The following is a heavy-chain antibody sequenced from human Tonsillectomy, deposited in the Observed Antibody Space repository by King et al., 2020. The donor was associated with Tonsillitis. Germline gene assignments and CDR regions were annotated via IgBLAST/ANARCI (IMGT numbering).Heavy chain of an antibody. V-gene: IGHV1-69*09. J-gene: IGHJ4*02. Sequence: VQLVQSGAEVKKPGSSVKVSCKASGGTFSSYAISWVRQAPGQGLEWMGRIIPILGIANYAQKFQGRVTITADKSTSTAYMELSSLRSEDTAVYYCARDQGGQDGSGSSCHPVYWGQGTLVTVSS. CDR1: GGTFSSYA. CDR2: IIPILGIA. CDR3: ARDQGGQDGSGSSCHPVY. D-gene: IGHD2-15*01.